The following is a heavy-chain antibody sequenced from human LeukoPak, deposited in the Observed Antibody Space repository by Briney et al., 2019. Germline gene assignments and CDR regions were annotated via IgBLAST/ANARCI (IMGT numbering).Heavy chain of an antibody. D-gene: IGHD3-22*01. J-gene: IGHJ5*02. CDR2: IYYSGST. CDR3: ARDYYDSSGLGSRTFDP. Sequence: PSETLSLTCTVSGGSISSSSYYWGWIRQPPGKGLEWIGSIYYSGSTYYNPSLKSRVTISVDTSKNQFSLKLSSVTAADTAVYYCARDYYDSSGLGSRTFDPWGQGTLVTVSS. V-gene: IGHV4-39*02. CDR1: GGSISSSSYY.